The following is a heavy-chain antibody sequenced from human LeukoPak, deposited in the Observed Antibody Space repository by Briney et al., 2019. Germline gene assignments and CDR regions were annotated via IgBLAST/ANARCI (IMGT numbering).Heavy chain of an antibody. CDR3: ARQGVATITFGY. J-gene: IGHJ4*02. CDR1: GGSISSSSYY. Sequence: SETLSLTCTVSGGSISSSSYYWGWIRQPPGKGLEWIGSIYYSGSTYYNPFLKSRVTISVDTSKNQFSLKLSSVTAADTAVYYCARQGVATITFGYWGQGTLVTVSS. D-gene: IGHD5-12*01. CDR2: IYYSGST. V-gene: IGHV4-39*01.